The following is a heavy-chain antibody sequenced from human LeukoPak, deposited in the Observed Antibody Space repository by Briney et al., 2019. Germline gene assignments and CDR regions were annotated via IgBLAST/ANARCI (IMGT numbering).Heavy chain of an antibody. CDR1: GGSISSYY. V-gene: IGHV4-59*01. D-gene: IGHD2-2*02. J-gene: IGHJ2*01. CDR3: ARGEYQLLYSSSWYFDL. CDR2: IYYSGST. Sequence: SETLSLTCTVSGGSISSYYWSWIRQPPGKGLEWIGYIYYSGSTNYNPSLKSRVTISVDTSKNQFSLKLSSVTAADTAVYYCARGEYQLLYSSSWYFDLWGRGTLVTVSS.